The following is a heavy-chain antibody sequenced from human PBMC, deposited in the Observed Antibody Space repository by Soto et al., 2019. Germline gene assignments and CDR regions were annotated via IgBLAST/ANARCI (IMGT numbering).Heavy chain of an antibody. D-gene: IGHD3-22*01. V-gene: IGHV5-10-1*01. Sequence: GESLKISCKGSGYSFTSYWISWVRQMPGKGLEGMGRIDPSDSYTNYSPSFQGHVTISADKSISTAYLQWSSLKASDTAMYYCASRRNYDSSGYGVDYYGMDVWGQRTTVTVSS. CDR3: ASRRNYDSSGYGVDYYGMDV. CDR2: IDPSDSYT. CDR1: GYSFTSYW. J-gene: IGHJ6*02.